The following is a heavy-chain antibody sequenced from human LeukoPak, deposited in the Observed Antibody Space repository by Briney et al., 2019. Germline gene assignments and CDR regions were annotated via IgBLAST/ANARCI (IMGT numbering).Heavy chain of an antibody. D-gene: IGHD3-3*01. CDR1: GGTFTSYT. J-gene: IGHJ5*02. V-gene: IGHV1-69*01. CDR3: ARDFSRNDFWSGSNYFDP. CDR2: IIPIFGTA. Sequence: GSSVKLSCKASGGTFTSYTISCVRQAPGPGLEWMGGIIPIFGTANYAQPFQGRVTITADESTSTAYMELSSLRLEDTAVYYCARDFSRNDFWSGSNYFDPWGQGTLVTVSS.